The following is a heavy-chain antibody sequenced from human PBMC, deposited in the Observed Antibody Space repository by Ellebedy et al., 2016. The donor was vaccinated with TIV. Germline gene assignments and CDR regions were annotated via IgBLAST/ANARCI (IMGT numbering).Heavy chain of an antibody. CDR2: ISGSGDTT. V-gene: IGHV3-23*01. Sequence: GGSLRLXXAASGFSFSSYAMNWVRQAPGKGLEWVSSISGSGDTTSYADSVKGRFTISRDNSKNTLYLQMNSLRAEDTAVYYCASQTYYYDSSAYYRLNPFDYWGQGTLVTVSS. CDR3: ASQTYYYDSSAYYRLNPFDY. CDR1: GFSFSSYA. J-gene: IGHJ4*02. D-gene: IGHD3-22*01.